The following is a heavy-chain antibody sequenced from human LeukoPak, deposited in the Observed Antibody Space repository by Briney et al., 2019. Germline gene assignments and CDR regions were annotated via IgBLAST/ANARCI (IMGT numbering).Heavy chain of an antibody. Sequence: GGSLRLSCEASGFTFSSFAIHWVRQAPGKGLGWVAVISSDGSNKYYPDSVKGRFTISRDNSKNTLYLQVNSLSSEDTAVYYCARDGSGTYSYYMDVWGRGTTVTVSS. CDR3: ARDGSGTYSYYMDV. J-gene: IGHJ6*03. D-gene: IGHD3-10*01. CDR2: ISSDGSNK. CDR1: GFTFSSFA. V-gene: IGHV3-30-3*01.